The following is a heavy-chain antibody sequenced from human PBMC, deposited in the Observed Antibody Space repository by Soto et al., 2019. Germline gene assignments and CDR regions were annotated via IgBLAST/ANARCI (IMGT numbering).Heavy chain of an antibody. D-gene: IGHD5-18*01. J-gene: IGHJ4*02. V-gene: IGHV3-48*03. Sequence: EVQLVESGGGLVQPGGSLRLSCAASGFTFSSYEMNWVRQAPGKGLEWVSCISSSGSTIYYADSVKGRFTISRDNAKNSLYLQMNSLRAEDTAVYYCARGGKDTAMVRDYWGQGTLVTVSS. CDR2: ISSSGSTI. CDR1: GFTFSSYE. CDR3: ARGGKDTAMVRDY.